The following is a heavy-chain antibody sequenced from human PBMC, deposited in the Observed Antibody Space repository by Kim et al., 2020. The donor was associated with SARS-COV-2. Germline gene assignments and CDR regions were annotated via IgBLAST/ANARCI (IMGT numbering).Heavy chain of an antibody. CDR3: WSASSGYGDFDI. CDR2: ICYSGST. Sequence: SETLSLTCTVSGGSISSYYWSWIRQPPGKGLEWIGYICYSGSTNYNPSLKSRVTISVDTSKNQFSLKLSSVTAADTAVYYCWSASSGYGDFDIWGQGTMFTVSS. D-gene: IGHD3-22*01. CDR1: GGSISSYY. V-gene: IGHV4-59*08. J-gene: IGHJ3*02.